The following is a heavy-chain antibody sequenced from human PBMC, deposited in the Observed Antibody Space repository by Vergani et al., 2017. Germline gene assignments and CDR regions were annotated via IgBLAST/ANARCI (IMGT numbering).Heavy chain of an antibody. CDR1: GFTFSSYG. CDR3: AKDDNSSWYSPFDI. Sequence: QVQLVESGGGVVQPGRSLRLSCAASGFTFSSYGMHWVRQAPGKGLEWVAVISYDGSNKYYADSVKGRFTISRDNSKNTLYLQMNSLRAEDTAVYYCAKDDNSSWYSPFDIWGQGTMVTVSS. J-gene: IGHJ3*02. D-gene: IGHD6-13*01. V-gene: IGHV3-30*18. CDR2: ISYDGSNK.